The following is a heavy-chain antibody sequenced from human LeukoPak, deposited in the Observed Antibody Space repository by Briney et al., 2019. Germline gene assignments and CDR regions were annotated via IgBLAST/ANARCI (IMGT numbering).Heavy chain of an antibody. J-gene: IGHJ4*02. Sequence: ASVKVSCKASGYTFTSYDINWVRQATGQGREWMGWMNPNSGNTGYAQKFQGRVTMTRNTSISTAYMELSSLRSEDTAVYYCARGRRDSSGYYYVFYLDYWGQGTLVTVSS. D-gene: IGHD3-22*01. CDR1: GYTFTSYD. CDR3: ARGRRDSSGYYYVFYLDY. V-gene: IGHV1-8*01. CDR2: MNPNSGNT.